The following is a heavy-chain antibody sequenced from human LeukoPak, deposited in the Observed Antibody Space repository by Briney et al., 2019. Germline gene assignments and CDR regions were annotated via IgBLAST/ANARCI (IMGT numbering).Heavy chain of an antibody. Sequence: GASVKVSCKASGYTFTSYGISWVRQAPGQGLEWMGWISAYNGNTNYAQKLQGRVTMTTDTSTSTAYMELRSLRSDDTAVYYCATTPPGPPYYYYMDVWGKGTTVTVSS. CDR1: GYTFTSYG. CDR2: ISAYNGNT. V-gene: IGHV1-18*01. J-gene: IGHJ6*03. CDR3: ATTPPGPPYYYYMDV.